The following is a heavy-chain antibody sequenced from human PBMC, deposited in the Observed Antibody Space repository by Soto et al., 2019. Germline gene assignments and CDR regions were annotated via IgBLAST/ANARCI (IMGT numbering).Heavy chain of an antibody. V-gene: IGHV3-72*01. J-gene: IGHJ4*02. D-gene: IGHD3-3*01. Sequence: EVQLVESGGGLVQPGGSLRLSCAASGFTFSDHYMDWVRQAPGKGLEWVGRTRNKSNSYTTEYAASVKGRFTISRDDSKNSLYLQMTSLKAEATAVYYCARVSRFWSGYYRFLPGGVDYWGEGTLVTVSS. CDR1: GFTFSDHY. CDR2: TRNKSNSYTT. CDR3: ARVSRFWSGYYRFLPGGVDY.